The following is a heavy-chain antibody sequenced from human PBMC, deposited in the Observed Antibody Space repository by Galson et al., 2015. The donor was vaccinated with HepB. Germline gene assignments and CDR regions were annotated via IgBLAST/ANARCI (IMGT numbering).Heavy chain of an antibody. CDR1: GFTFSRYD. Sequence: SLRLSCAASGFTFSRYDMGWVRQAPGKGLEWVSATSGSGGSTYYADSVKGRFTISSDNSKNTLYLQMNSLRAEDTAVYYCANSPRQWRRSDYWGQGTLVTVSS. CDR3: ANSPRQWRRSDY. J-gene: IGHJ4*02. V-gene: IGHV3-23*01. D-gene: IGHD6-19*01. CDR2: TSGSGGST.